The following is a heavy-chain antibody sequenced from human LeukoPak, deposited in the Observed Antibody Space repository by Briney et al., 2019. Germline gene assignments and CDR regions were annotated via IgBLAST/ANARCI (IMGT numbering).Heavy chain of an antibody. Sequence: SETLSLTCTVSGXSISSSSDYWGWIRQPPGKGLEWIGSIYYSGSTYYNPSLKSRVTISVDTSKNQFSLKLSSVTAADTAVYYCARLPDFWSGYGYYFDYWGQGTLVTVSS. CDR2: IYYSGST. D-gene: IGHD3-3*01. CDR1: GXSISSSSDY. V-gene: IGHV4-39*01. CDR3: ARLPDFWSGYGYYFDY. J-gene: IGHJ4*02.